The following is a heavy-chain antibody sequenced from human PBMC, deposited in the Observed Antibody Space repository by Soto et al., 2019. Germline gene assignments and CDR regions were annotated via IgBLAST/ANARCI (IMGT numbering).Heavy chain of an antibody. D-gene: IGHD3-10*01. CDR3: EREQSFLMNPSGQKIET. CDR1: GFSVSIGDDY. V-gene: IGHV4-61*08. J-gene: IGHJ4*01. Sequence: AATXSLTCTFSGFSVSIGDDYWNWIRQSPGKGLEWIGYIYYSGSTNYNSSLKSRLSISIDTSRNQFSLKLTSVTDAETDVYYREREQSFLMNPSGQKIETRGQGILV. CDR2: IYYSGST.